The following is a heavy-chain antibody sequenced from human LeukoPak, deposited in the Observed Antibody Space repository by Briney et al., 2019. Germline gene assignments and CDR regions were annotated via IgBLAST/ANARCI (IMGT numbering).Heavy chain of an antibody. CDR2: INPSGGST. CDR3: AREERGYSSSWDIDYFDY. D-gene: IGHD6-13*01. CDR1: GYTFTSYY. Sequence: ASVKVSCKASGYTFTSYYMHWVRQAPGQGLEWMGIINPSGGSTSYAQKFQGRVTMTRDTSTSTVYMELSSLRSEDTAVYYCAREERGYSSSWDIDYFDYWGQGTLVTVSS. V-gene: IGHV1-46*01. J-gene: IGHJ4*02.